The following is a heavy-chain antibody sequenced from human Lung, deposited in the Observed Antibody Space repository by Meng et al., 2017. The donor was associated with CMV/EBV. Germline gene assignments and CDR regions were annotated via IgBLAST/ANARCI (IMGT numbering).Heavy chain of an antibody. CDR2: INPNSGGT. CDR1: GYTFNGYN. CDR3: ARLFHTILGTGYYYGMDV. Sequence: ASVKVSCKASGYTFNGYNMHWVRQAPGQGLEWMGWINPNSGGTNYAQRFQGRVTLTIDTSISTAYMELSRLKSDDTAVYFCARLFHTILGTGYYYGMDVWXQGPXVTVDS. D-gene: IGHD3/OR15-3a*01. J-gene: IGHJ6*01. V-gene: IGHV1-2*02.